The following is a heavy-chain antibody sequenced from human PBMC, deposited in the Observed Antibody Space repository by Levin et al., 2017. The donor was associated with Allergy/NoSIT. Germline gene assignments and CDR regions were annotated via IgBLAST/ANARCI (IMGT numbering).Heavy chain of an antibody. J-gene: IGHJ6*02. Sequence: ASVKVSCKASGYTFTSYGISWVRQAPGQGLEWMGWISAYNGNTNYAQKLQGRVTMTTDTSTSTAYMELRSLRSDDTAVYYCARERSGYYDYYGMDVWGQGTTVTVSS. V-gene: IGHV1-18*01. CDR2: ISAYNGNT. CDR1: GYTFTSYG. CDR3: ARERSGYYDYYGMDV. D-gene: IGHD1-26*01.